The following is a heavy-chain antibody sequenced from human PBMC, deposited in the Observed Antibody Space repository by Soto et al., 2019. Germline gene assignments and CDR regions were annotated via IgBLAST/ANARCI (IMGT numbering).Heavy chain of an antibody. J-gene: IGHJ4*02. D-gene: IGHD3-3*01. Sequence: QVQLVQSGAEVKKPGASVKVSCKASGYTFTNYGINWVRQAPGQGLEWMGWISTYNGKTHYAQKLQGRVTMTTDTSTSTAYMELRSLRSDDTAVYYCASGWSGASLDYWGQGTLVTVSS. CDR2: ISTYNGKT. CDR3: ASGWSGASLDY. CDR1: GYTFTNYG. V-gene: IGHV1-18*01.